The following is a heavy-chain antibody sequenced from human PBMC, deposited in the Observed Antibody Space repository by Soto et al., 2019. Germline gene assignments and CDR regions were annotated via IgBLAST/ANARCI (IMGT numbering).Heavy chain of an antibody. CDR1: GYTFSSYG. Sequence: QVQLVQSGAEVKKPGASVKVSCKASGYTFSSYGISWVRQAPGQGLEWMGWISGYNGNTDYAQSLQGRVTVTTDTFTNTAYMELRSLRSDDTAVYYCARARGQWLVTTEYDCWGQGTLVTVSS. J-gene: IGHJ4*02. CDR3: ARARGQWLVTTEYDC. D-gene: IGHD6-19*01. CDR2: ISGYNGNT. V-gene: IGHV1-18*01.